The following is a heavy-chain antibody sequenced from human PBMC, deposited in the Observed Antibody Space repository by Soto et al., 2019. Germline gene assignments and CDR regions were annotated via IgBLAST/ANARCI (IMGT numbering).Heavy chain of an antibody. Sequence: SETLSVTWTVSGGSIDRSNYYWDWIGQPPGKGLEWIGTTYYNGNAYYTPSLKSRVTMSVDTSKNQFSLKLISVTAADTAVYYCARHFVAVVIKGWGYWGQGTLVTVSS. J-gene: IGHJ4*02. V-gene: IGHV4-39*01. CDR1: GGSIDRSNYY. CDR3: ARHFVAVVIKGWGY. CDR2: TYYNGNA. D-gene: IGHD3-22*01.